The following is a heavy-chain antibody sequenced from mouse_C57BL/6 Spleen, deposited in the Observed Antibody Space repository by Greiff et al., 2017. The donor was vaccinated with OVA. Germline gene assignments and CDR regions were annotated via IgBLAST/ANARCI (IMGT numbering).Heavy chain of an antibody. CDR2: ISNGGGST. CDR3: ARLRQLSLYYAMDY. Sequence: EVQGVESGGGLVQPGGSLKLSCAASGFTFSDYYMYWVRQTPEKRLEWVAYISNGGGSTYYPDTVKGRFTISRDNAKNTLYLQMSRLKSEDTAMYYCARLRQLSLYYAMDYWGQGTSVTVSS. J-gene: IGHJ4*01. V-gene: IGHV5-12*01. D-gene: IGHD3-2*02. CDR1: GFTFSDYY.